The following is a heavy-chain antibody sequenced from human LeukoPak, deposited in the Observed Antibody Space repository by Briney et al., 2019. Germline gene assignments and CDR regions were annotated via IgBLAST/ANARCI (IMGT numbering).Heavy chain of an antibody. J-gene: IGHJ4*02. V-gene: IGHV1-69*01. D-gene: IGHD2-2*01. CDR1: GGTFSSYA. CDR3: ARGRGIVVVPAVPARYYYFDY. Sequence: SVKVSCKASGGTFSSYAISWVRQAPGQGLEWMGGIIPIVGTANYAQKFQGRVTITADESTSTANMELSRLRSEDTAVYYCARGRGIVVVPAVPARYYYFDYWGQGTLVTVSS. CDR2: IIPIVGTA.